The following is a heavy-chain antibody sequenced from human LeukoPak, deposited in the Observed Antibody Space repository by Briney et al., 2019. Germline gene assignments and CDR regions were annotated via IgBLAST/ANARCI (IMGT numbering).Heavy chain of an antibody. J-gene: IGHJ2*01. Sequence: GGPLRLSCAASGFTFSSHSMNWVRQAPGKGLEWVSYISSSGSTIYYADAVKGRFTISRDNAKNSLYLQMSSLRDEDTAVYYCATVAMDDWYFDLWGRGTLVTVSS. CDR2: ISSSGSTI. CDR3: ATVAMDDWYFDL. V-gene: IGHV3-48*02. D-gene: IGHD5-18*01. CDR1: GFTFSSHS.